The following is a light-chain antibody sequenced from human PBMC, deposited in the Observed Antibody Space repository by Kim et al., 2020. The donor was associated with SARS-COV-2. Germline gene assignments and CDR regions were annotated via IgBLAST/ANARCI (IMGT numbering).Light chain of an antibody. CDR2: DVN. Sequence: QSALTEPASVSGSPGQSITISCTGTSSDIGAYNYVSWYQQHPGKAPKVIIYDVNKRPSGVSDRFSGSKSANTASLTISGLQAEDEADYSCSSYTRSTPWVFGGWTQLTVL. V-gene: IGLV2-14*01. CDR1: SSDIGAYNY. CDR3: SSYTRSTPWV. J-gene: IGLJ3*02.